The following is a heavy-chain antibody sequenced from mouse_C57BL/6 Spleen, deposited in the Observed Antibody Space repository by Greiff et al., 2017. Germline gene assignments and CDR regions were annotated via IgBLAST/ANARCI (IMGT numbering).Heavy chain of an antibody. J-gene: IGHJ4*01. CDR2: IDPNSGGT. V-gene: IGHV1-72*01. D-gene: IGHD2-1*01. CDR1: GYTFTSYW. Sequence: QVQLQQSGAELVKPGASVKLSCKASGYTFTSYWMHWVKQRPGRGLEWIGRIDPNSGGTKYNEKFKSKATLTVDKPSSTAYMQLSSLTSEDSAVYYCARSLYGNYVYYYAMDYWGQGTSVTVSS. CDR3: ARSLYGNYVYYYAMDY.